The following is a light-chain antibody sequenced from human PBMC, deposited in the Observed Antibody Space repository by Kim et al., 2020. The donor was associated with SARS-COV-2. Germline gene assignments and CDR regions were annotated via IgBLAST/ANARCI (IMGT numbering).Light chain of an antibody. Sequence: LSESRGYKATRSCRASQRVGSNLAWYQHGQSRRLLIYGASTSATGSPARFSGSGSGREFILNISSLQSEDFAVYYCQQYDTWPLTFGQGTRLEIK. CDR1: QRVGSN. J-gene: IGKJ5*01. CDR2: GAS. CDR3: QQYDTWPLT. V-gene: IGKV3-15*01.